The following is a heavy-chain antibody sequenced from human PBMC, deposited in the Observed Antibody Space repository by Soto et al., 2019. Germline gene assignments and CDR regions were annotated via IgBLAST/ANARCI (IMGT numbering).Heavy chain of an antibody. V-gene: IGHV4-30-4*01. J-gene: IGHJ5*01. CDR3: ARGRYCLTGRCFPNWFDS. D-gene: IGHD7-27*01. CDR2: IYKSATT. Sequence: PSETLSLTCSVSGDSISNLDYFWAWIRQPPGQALEYIGYIYKSATTYYNPSFESRVAISVDTSKSQFSLNVTSVTAADTAVYFCARGRYCLTGRCFPNWFDSWDQGALVTVS. CDR1: GDSISNLDYF.